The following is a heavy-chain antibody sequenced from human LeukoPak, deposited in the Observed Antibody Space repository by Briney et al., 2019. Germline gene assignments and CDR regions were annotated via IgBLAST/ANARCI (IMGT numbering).Heavy chain of an antibody. Sequence: GGSLRLSCAASEFTFSSYWMNWVRQAPGKGLEWVANIKQDGSETYYVDSVKGRFTISRDNAQNSLYLQMNSLSAEDTAVYYCARDQADIVVVPASFFDYWGQGTLVTVSS. V-gene: IGHV3-7*01. D-gene: IGHD2-2*01. J-gene: IGHJ4*02. CDR2: IKQDGSET. CDR3: ARDQADIVVVPASFFDY. CDR1: EFTFSSYW.